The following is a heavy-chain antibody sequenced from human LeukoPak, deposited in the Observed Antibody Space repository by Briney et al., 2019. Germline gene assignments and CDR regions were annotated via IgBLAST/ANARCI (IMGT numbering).Heavy chain of an antibody. CDR1: GYSISSGYY. D-gene: IGHD7-27*01. CDR2: IYYSGST. J-gene: IGHJ5*02. V-gene: IGHV4-61*01. CDR3: ARGRLGRNWFGP. Sequence: PSETLSLTCAVSGYSISSGYYWGWIRQPPGKGLEWTGYIYYSGSTNYNPSLKSRVTISVDTSKNQFSLKLSSVTAADTAVYYCARGRLGRNWFGPWGQGTLVTVSS.